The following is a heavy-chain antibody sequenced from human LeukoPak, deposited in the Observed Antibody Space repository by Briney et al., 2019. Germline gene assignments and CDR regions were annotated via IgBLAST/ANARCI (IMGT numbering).Heavy chain of an antibody. Sequence: SETLSLTCTVSGGSISSSSYYWGWIRQPPGKGLEWIGSIYYSGSTYYNPSLKSRVTISVDTSKNQFTLKLSSVTAADTAVYYCARVGLDWSSSWYLFDYWGQGTLVTVSS. CDR3: ARVGLDWSSSWYLFDY. CDR1: GGSISSSSYY. V-gene: IGHV4-39*06. D-gene: IGHD6-13*01. CDR2: IYYSGST. J-gene: IGHJ4*02.